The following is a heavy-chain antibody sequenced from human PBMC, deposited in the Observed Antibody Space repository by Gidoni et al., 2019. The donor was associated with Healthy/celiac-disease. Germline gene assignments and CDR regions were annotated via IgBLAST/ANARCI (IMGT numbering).Heavy chain of an antibody. CDR3: ASHYYDSSGYYYDDAFDI. CDR1: GGSISSYS. D-gene: IGHD3-22*01. Sequence: QVQLQESGPGLVKPSETLSLTCTVPGGSISSYSWSWIRQPAGKGLEWIGRIYTSGSTNYNPSLKSRVTMSVDTSKNQFSLKLSSVTAADTAVYYCASHYYDSSGYYYDDAFDIWGQGTMVTVSS. V-gene: IGHV4-4*07. CDR2: IYTSGST. J-gene: IGHJ3*02.